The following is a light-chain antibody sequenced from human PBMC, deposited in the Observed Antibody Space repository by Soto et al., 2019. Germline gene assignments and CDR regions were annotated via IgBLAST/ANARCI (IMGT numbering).Light chain of an antibody. J-gene: IGKJ2*01. V-gene: IGKV1-39*01. CDR1: QSISSS. CDR2: AAS. CDR3: QQSYSTPYT. Sequence: DIQMPQSPSSLSASVGDRVTITCRTSQSISSSLNWYQQKPGKAPKLLIYAASTLQSGVPSRFRGSGSGTDFTLTIRSLQPEDSATYFCQQSYSTPYTFGQGTKLKIK.